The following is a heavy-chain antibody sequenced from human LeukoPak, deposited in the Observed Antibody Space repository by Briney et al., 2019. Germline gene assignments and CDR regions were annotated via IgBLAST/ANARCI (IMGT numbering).Heavy chain of an antibody. CDR3: ARGLLRFLEWRNFDS. CDR2: VIPMSTTT. Sequence: GASVKVSCKASGGTFSGYGISWVRQAPGQGLEWMGGVIPMSTTTNYAQTLQGRITITADESTNTAYMELSSLRYEDTAVYYCARGLLRFLEWRNFDSWGQGTLVTVSS. CDR1: GGTFSGYG. J-gene: IGHJ4*02. V-gene: IGHV1-69*13. D-gene: IGHD3-3*01.